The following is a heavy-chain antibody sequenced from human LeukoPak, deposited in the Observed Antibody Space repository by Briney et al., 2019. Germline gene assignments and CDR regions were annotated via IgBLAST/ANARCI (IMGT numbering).Heavy chain of an antibody. J-gene: IGHJ4*02. CDR1: GFTFSSYA. CDR3: AKDFGNCINGVCYGTPFDY. D-gene: IGHD2-8*01. CDR2: ISGHGGST. V-gene: IGHV3-23*01. Sequence: GGSLRLSYAASGFTFSSYAMSWVRQAPGKGLEWVSGISGHGGSTYYADSVKGRFTISRDNSKNTLYLQMNSLRAEDTAEYYCAKDFGNCINGVCYGTPFDYWGQGTLVTVSS.